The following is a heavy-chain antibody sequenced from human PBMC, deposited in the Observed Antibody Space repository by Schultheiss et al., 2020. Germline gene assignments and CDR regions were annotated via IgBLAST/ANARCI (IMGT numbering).Heavy chain of an antibody. CDR1: GYSFTSYW. D-gene: IGHD1-14*01. J-gene: IGHJ4*02. Sequence: GGSLRLSCKGSGYSFTSYWIGWVRQMPGKGLEWMGIIYPGDSDTGYSPSFQGQVTISVDKSVSTAYLQWSSLKASDTAMYYCARRITGTWGYFDYWGQGTLVTVSS. CDR2: IYPGDSDT. V-gene: IGHV5-51*01. CDR3: ARRITGTWGYFDY.